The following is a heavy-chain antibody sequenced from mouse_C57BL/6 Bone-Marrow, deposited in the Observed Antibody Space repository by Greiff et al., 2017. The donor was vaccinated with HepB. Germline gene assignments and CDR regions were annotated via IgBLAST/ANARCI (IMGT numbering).Heavy chain of an antibody. D-gene: IGHD2-4*01. Sequence: VQLQQPGAELVMPGASVKLSCKASGYTFTSYWMHWVKQRPGQGLAWIGEIDPSDSYTNYNQKFKGKSTLTVDKSSSTAYMQLSSLTSEDSAVYYCAGGLRRRGYYYAMDYWGQGTSVTVSS. V-gene: IGHV1-69*01. J-gene: IGHJ4*01. CDR3: AGGLRRRGYYYAMDY. CDR1: GYTFTSYW. CDR2: IDPSDSYT.